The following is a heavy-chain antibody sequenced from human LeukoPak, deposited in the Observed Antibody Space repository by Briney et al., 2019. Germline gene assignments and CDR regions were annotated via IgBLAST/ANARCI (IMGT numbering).Heavy chain of an antibody. D-gene: IGHD7-27*01. CDR3: ARHPFSNPFDF. J-gene: IGHJ4*02. CDR1: GGSISSGDYY. Sequence: SETLSLTCTVSGGSISSGDYYWSWIRQPPGKGLEWIGYIYHTGNTDYNPSLRGRVTISLDTSKSHFTLYLSSVTAADTAVYYCARHPFSNPFDFWGRGTLVTVSS. CDR2: IYHTGNT. V-gene: IGHV4-30-4*01.